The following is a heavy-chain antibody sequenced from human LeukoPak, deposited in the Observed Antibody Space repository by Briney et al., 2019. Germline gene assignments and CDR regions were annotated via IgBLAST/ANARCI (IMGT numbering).Heavy chain of an antibody. J-gene: IGHJ4*02. CDR3: VRLQAVTGNFDY. V-gene: IGHV4-31*03. Sequence: SETLSLTCTVSGASIVSGNYQWSWFRQNPGKGLEWIGFIYDSGDTHYNPSLKSRLAMSLDASKNQFSLKLSSVTAADTAVYYCVRLQAVTGNFDYWGQGALVTVSS. D-gene: IGHD1-20*01. CDR1: GASIVSGNYQ. CDR2: IYDSGDT.